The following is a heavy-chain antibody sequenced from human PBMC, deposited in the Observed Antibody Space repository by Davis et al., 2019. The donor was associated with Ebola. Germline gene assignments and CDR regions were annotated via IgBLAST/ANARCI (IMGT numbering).Heavy chain of an antibody. CDR1: GFTFSSYW. CDR3: ARDAYGCSSTSCYYYYGMDV. J-gene: IGHJ6*02. CDR2: INSDGSST. Sequence: HTSETLSLTCAASGFTFSSYWMHWVRQAPGKGLVWVSRINSDGSSTSYADSVKGRFTISRDNAKNTLYLQMNSLRAEDTAVYYCARDAYGCSSTSCYYYYGMDVWGQGTTVTVSS. D-gene: IGHD2-2*01. V-gene: IGHV3-74*01.